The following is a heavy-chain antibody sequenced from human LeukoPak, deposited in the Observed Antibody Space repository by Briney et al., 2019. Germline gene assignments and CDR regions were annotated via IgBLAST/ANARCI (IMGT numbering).Heavy chain of an antibody. J-gene: IGHJ5*02. CDR3: VRDPSNSGNWFDL. CDR1: GFNLRDYW. CDR2: LGTDGTYT. D-gene: IGHD4-11*01. V-gene: IGHV3-74*01. Sequence: PGGSLRLSCAASGFNLRDYWMHWVRQAPGKGLVWVSRLGTDGTYTNYADSVRGRFTISRDNAKNTLYLQMDSLRAEHTAFYYCVRDPSNSGNWFDLWGQGTLVTVSS.